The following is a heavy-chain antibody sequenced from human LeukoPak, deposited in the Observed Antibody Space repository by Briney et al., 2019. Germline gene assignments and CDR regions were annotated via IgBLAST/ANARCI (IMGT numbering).Heavy chain of an antibody. CDR2: ISGSGGST. J-gene: IGHJ4*02. Sequence: GGSLRLSCAASGFTFSSYAMSWVRHAPGKGLEWVSAISGSGGSTYYADSVKGRFTISRDNAKNSLSLQMNSLRAEDTAVYYCARKNYDFLSGGPKHFDYWGQGTLVTVSS. CDR3: ARKNYDFLSGGPKHFDY. D-gene: IGHD3-3*01. CDR1: GFTFSSYA. V-gene: IGHV3-23*01.